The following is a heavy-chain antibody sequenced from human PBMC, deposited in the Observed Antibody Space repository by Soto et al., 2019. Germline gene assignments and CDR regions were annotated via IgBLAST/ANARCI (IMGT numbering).Heavy chain of an antibody. J-gene: IGHJ6*02. D-gene: IGHD6-13*01. Sequence: ASVKVSCKASGYTFTSYYMHWVRQAPGQGLEWMGIINPSGGSTSYAQKFQGRVTMTRDTSTSTVYMELSSLRSEDTAVYYCARARSSSWYGLDYYYGMDDWGQGTTVTVSS. CDR3: ARARSSSWYGLDYYYGMDD. CDR2: INPSGGST. V-gene: IGHV1-46*01. CDR1: GYTFTSYY.